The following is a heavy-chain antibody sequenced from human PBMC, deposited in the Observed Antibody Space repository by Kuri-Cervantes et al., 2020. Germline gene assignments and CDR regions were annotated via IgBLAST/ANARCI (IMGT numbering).Heavy chain of an antibody. J-gene: IGHJ4*02. CDR2: IIPIFGTA. D-gene: IGHD1-26*01. Sequence: SVKVSXXASGYTXTSYGISWVRQAPGQGLXWMGGIIPIFGTANYAQKFQGRVTITADKSTSTAYMEXSSLRSEDTAGXYCARDRCGXXCYFDYWGQGTLVTVSS. CDR1: GYTXTSYG. V-gene: IGHV1-69*06. CDR3: ARDRCGXXCYFDY.